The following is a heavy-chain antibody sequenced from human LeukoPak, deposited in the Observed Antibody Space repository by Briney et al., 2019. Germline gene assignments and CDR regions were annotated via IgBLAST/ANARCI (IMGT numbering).Heavy chain of an antibody. Sequence: PSETLSLTCTVSGYSISSGYYWGWIRQPPGKGLEWIGSIYHSGSTYYNPSLKSRVTISVDTSKNQFSLKLSSVTAADTAVYYCARVTGYFDWLLQRHFDYWGQGTLVTVSS. D-gene: IGHD3-9*01. V-gene: IGHV4-38-2*02. CDR2: IYHSGST. CDR3: ARVTGYFDWLLQRHFDY. J-gene: IGHJ4*02. CDR1: GYSISSGYY.